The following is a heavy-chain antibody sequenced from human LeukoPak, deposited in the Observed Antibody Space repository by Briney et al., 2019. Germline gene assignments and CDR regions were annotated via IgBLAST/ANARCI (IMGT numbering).Heavy chain of an antibody. CDR3: ARDYIPDTSAYYY. CDR2: INHSGST. V-gene: IGHV4-34*01. CDR1: GGSFSGYY. D-gene: IGHD3-22*01. J-gene: IGHJ4*02. Sequence: SETLSLTCAVYGGSFSGYYWSWIRQPPGKGLEWIGEINHSGSTNYNPSLKSRVTISVDTSKNQFSLKLSSVTAADTAVYYCARDYIPDTSAYYYWGQGTLVTVSS.